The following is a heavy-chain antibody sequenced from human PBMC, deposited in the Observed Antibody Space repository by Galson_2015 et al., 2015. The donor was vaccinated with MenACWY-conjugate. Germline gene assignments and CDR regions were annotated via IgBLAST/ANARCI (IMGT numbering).Heavy chain of an antibody. Sequence: SLRLSCAASGFTFRSYWMSWVRQAPGKGLERVANIKQDGGEIYYLDSVKGRFTISRDNAKSSLYLHMNSLSAEDTAVYFCARILYQSSGSEFDHWGQGTLVTVSS. V-gene: IGHV3-7*03. D-gene: IGHD3-22*01. CDR2: IKQDGGEI. J-gene: IGHJ4*02. CDR3: ARILYQSSGSEFDH. CDR1: GFTFRSYW.